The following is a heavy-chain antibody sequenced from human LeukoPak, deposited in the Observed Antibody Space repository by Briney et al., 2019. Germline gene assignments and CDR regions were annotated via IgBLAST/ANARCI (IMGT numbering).Heavy chain of an antibody. V-gene: IGHV1-8*01. CDR1: GYTFTSYD. J-gene: IGHJ5*02. D-gene: IGHD6-19*01. CDR3: ARSPVAAPYNWFDP. CDR2: MNPNSGNT. Sequence: GASVKVSCKASGYTFTSYDINWVRQATGQGLEWMGWMNPNSGNTGYAQKFQGRVTMTRNTSISTAYMELSSLRSEDTAVYYCARSPVAAPYNWFDPWGQGTLVTVSS.